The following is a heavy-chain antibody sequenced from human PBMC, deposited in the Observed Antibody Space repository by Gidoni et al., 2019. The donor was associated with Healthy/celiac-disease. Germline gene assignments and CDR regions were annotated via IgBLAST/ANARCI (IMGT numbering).Heavy chain of an antibody. CDR3: ARDREYYYDSSGYQDYYYYMDV. CDR1: GGTFSSYA. D-gene: IGHD3-22*01. J-gene: IGHJ6*03. Sequence: QVQLVQSGAEVKKPGSSVKVSCKASGGTFSSYAISWVRQAPGQGLEWMGGIIPIFGTANYAQKFQGRVTITADKSTSTAYMELSSLRSEDTAVYYCARDREYYYDSSGYQDYYYYMDVWGKGTTVTVSS. CDR2: IIPIFGTA. V-gene: IGHV1-69*06.